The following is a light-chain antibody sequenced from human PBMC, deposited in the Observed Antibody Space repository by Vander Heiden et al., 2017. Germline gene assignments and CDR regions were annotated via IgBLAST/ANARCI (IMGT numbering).Light chain of an antibody. J-gene: IGKJ1*01. CDR3: QQCDSAPAWT. CDR1: KGISSY. CDR2: AAS. Sequence: DIQMTQPPSSLPASLGDRITITWRGSKGISSYLNWYQQKPGIAPKLLIYAASSLESGVPARFSGSGSGTDFTLTISSLEPEDFAAYYCQQCDSAPAWTFGPGTKVEIK. V-gene: IGKV1-39*01.